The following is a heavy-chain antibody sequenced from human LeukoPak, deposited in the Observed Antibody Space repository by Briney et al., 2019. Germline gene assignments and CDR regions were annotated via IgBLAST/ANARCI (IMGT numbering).Heavy chain of an antibody. CDR2: ISGSGGST. V-gene: IGHV3-23*01. D-gene: IGHD4-17*01. J-gene: IGHJ4*02. Sequence: GGSLRLSCAASGFTFSSYAMSWVRQAPGKGLEWVSAISGSGGSTYYADSVMGRFTISRDNSKNTLYLQMNSLRAEDTVVYYCAKSGDYGDLWYFDYWGQGTLVTVSS. CDR1: GFTFSSYA. CDR3: AKSGDYGDLWYFDY.